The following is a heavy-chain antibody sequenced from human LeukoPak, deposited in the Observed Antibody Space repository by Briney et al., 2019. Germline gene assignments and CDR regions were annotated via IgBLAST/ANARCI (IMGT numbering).Heavy chain of an antibody. CDR3: AKARGSGWPWGPFDY. J-gene: IGHJ4*02. D-gene: IGHD6-19*01. Sequence: PGGSLRLSCAASGFTFSSYATSWVRQAPGKGLEWVSAISGSGGSTYYADSVKGRFTISRDNSKNTLYLQMNSLRAEDTAVYYCAKARGSGWPWGPFDYWGQGTLVTVSS. CDR1: GFTFSSYA. V-gene: IGHV3-23*01. CDR2: ISGSGGST.